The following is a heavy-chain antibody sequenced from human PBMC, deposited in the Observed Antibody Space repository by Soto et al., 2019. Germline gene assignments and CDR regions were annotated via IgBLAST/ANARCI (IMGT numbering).Heavy chain of an antibody. J-gene: IGHJ3*02. CDR3: ASIYGDYAFDI. CDR2: IYYSGST. CDR1: GGSISSSSYY. Sequence: SETLSLTCTVSGGSISSSSYYWGWIRQPPGKGLEWIGSIYYSGSTYYNPSLKSRVTISVDTSKNQFSLKRISVTAADTAVYYCASIYGDYAFDIWGQGTMVTVSS. D-gene: IGHD4-17*01. V-gene: IGHV4-39*01.